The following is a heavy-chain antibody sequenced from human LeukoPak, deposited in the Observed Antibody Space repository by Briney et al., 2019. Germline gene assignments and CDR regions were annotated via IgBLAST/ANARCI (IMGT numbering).Heavy chain of an antibody. CDR2: IYYTGST. D-gene: IGHD2-15*01. CDR3: ARVRYLHYFDY. J-gene: IGHJ4*02. Sequence: LRLSCAASGFTFSNYVMHWVRQAPGKGLEWIGYIYYTGSTYYNPSLKSRVTLSIDMSKNQFSLKVSSVIAADTAVYYCARVRYLHYFDYWGQGTLVTVSS. CDR1: GFTFSNYVMH. V-gene: IGHV4-30-4*01.